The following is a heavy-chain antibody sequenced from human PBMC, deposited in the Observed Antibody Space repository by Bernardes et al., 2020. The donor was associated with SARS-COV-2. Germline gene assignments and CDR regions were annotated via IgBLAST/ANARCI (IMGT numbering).Heavy chain of an antibody. V-gene: IGHV3-43*01. J-gene: IGHJ4*02. Sequence: VGSLRLSCAASGFTFDDYTMHWVRQAPGKGLEWVSLISWDGGSTYYADSVKGRFTISRDNSKNSLYLQMNSLRTEDTALYYCAKLPDTAMEKDYWGQGTLVTVSS. CDR2: ISWDGGST. CDR3: AKLPDTAMEKDY. D-gene: IGHD5-18*01. CDR1: GFTFDDYT.